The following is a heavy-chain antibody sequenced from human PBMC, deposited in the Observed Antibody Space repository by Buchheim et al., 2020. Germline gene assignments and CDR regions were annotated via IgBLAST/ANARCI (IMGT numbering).Heavy chain of an antibody. V-gene: IGHV1-69*01. J-gene: IGHJ4*02. CDR2: IIPIFGTA. CDR3: ARGPGILKYSGSHIWAGGFDY. D-gene: IGHD1-26*01. CDR1: GGTFSSYA. Sequence: QVQLAQSGAEVKKPGSSVKVSCKASGGTFSSYAISWVRQAPGQGLEWMGGIIPIFGTANYAQKFQGRVTITADESTSTAYMELSSLRSEDTAVYYCARGPGILKYSGSHIWAGGFDYWGQGTL.